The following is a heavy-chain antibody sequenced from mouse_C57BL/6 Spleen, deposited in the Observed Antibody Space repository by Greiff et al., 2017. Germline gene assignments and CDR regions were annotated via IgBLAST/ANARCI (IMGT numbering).Heavy chain of an antibody. CDR3: AKGHYYGSSHFDY. CDR2: ISSGSSTI. V-gene: IGHV5-17*01. Sequence: EVKLQESGGGLVKPGGSLKLSCAASGFTFSDYGMHWVRQAPEKGLEWVAYISSGSSTIYYADTVKGRFTISRDNAKNTLFLQMTSLRSEDTAMYSCAKGHYYGSSHFDYWGQGTTLTVSS. D-gene: IGHD1-1*01. CDR1: GFTFSDYG. J-gene: IGHJ2*01.